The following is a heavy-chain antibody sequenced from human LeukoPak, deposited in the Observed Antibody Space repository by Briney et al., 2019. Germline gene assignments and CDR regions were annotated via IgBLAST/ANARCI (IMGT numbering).Heavy chain of an antibody. V-gene: IGHV3-23*01. Sequence: GRSLRLFCAVSGFTLSQLATSWVRQAPGRRLEGVSAIGENTYYTDSVKGRCTISRDNAKNTLYLQMNRLSAEDTALYYCARDTVPLGAPGENGDFFDCWGQGTLVTVSS. D-gene: IGHD3-16*01. CDR2: IGENT. J-gene: IGHJ4*02. CDR1: GFTLSQLA. CDR3: ARDTVPLGAPGENGDFFDC.